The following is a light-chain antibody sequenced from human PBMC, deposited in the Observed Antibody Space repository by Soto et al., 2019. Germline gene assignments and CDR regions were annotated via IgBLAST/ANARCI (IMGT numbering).Light chain of an antibody. CDR1: SSDVGSYNL. V-gene: IGLV2-23*02. J-gene: IGLJ2*01. CDR2: EVS. Sequence: QSALTQPACVSGSPGQSITISCTGTSSDVGSYNLVSWYQQHPGKVPKLMIYEVSKRPSGVSNRFSGSKSGNTASLTISGLQSEDESDYYCCSYAGSSTLVFGGGTKLTVL. CDR3: CSYAGSSTLV.